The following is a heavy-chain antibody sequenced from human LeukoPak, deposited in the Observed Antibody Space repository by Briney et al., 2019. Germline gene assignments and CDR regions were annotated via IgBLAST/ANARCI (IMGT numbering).Heavy chain of an antibody. CDR2: ISDSWSA. CDR3: ARHSGIGLDS. Sequence: PSETLSLTCTVSGGSIRSYYWSWIRQPPGKGLEWIGYISDSWSANYNPSLESRVTISVDTSKNQFSLKLNSVTAADTAIYYCARHSGIGLDSWGQGTLVAVSS. D-gene: IGHD3-10*01. CDR1: GGSIRSYY. V-gene: IGHV4-59*08. J-gene: IGHJ4*02.